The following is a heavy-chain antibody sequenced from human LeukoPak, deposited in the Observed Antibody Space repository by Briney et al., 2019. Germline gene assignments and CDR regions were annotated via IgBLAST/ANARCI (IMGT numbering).Heavy chain of an antibody. J-gene: IGHJ4*02. CDR1: GFTFSSYW. CDR2: INGDGSST. V-gene: IGHV3-74*01. CDR3: ARGGRGTIDY. D-gene: IGHD2-21*01. Sequence: GGSLRLSRAASGFTFSSYWMHWVRQAPGKGLVWVSRINGDGSSTSYVDTVKGRFTISSDNAKNTIYLQMNSLRAEDTAVYYCARGGRGTIDYWGQGTLVTVSS.